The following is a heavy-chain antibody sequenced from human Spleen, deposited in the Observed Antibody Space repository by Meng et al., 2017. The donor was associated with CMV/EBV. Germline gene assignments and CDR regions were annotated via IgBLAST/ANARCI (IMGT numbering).Heavy chain of an antibody. V-gene: IGHV1-8*02. CDR2: MNPSSGNT. Sequence: ASVKVSCKASGYTFTSYYMHWVRQAPGQGLEWMGWMNPSSGNTGYAQKFQGRVTLTRNTTTSTTYMELRSLRSEDTAIYYCASQILHSRSSHFPYYYAMDVWGQGTTVTVSS. J-gene: IGHJ6*02. CDR1: GYTFTSYY. CDR3: ASQILHSRSSHFPYYYAMDV. D-gene: IGHD6-6*01.